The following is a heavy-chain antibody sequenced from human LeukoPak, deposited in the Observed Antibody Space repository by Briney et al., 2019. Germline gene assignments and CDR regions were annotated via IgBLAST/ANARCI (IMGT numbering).Heavy chain of an antibody. CDR1: GFTITTDW. Sequence: GGSLRLSCVTSGFTITTDWMSWVRQAPGKGLEWLGPIKTEAVGAYTDYAAPKKGKFHIKRDESKNMVVLQINSLNAEDTGFNCCMSHFPYYYGFDVWGKGTTVTVTS. V-gene: IGHV3-15*01. CDR2: IKTEAVGAYT. CDR3: MSHFPYYYGFDV. J-gene: IGHJ6*04. D-gene: IGHD2/OR15-2a*01.